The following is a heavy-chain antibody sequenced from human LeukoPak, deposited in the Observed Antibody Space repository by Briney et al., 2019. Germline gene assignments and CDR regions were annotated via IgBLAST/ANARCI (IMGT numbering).Heavy chain of an antibody. V-gene: IGHV3-23*01. CDR2: NSVSGVNA. CDR3: ALSGFGDRDH. D-gene: IGHD3-22*01. CDR1: GLTLSSHA. J-gene: IGHJ4*02. Sequence: GGSLRLSCAASGLTLSSHAMSWVRQAPGKGLEWVSTNSVSGVNAYYADSVKGRFTISRDNSKNMVYLQMDSLRAEDTAVYYCALSGFGDRDHWGQGTLVTVSS.